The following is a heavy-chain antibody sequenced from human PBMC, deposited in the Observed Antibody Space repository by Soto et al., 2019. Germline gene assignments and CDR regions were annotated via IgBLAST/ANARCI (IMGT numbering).Heavy chain of an antibody. J-gene: IGHJ4*02. CDR1: CGSISSYY. Sequence: SETLSLTCTVSCGSISSYYWSWLRPTQGKGLEWIGYIYYSGSTKYNPSLKSRVTISVVTCKNQFSLKVSSVTAAHAAVYYCARDSDEGDFDYGGQGTLVTVAS. D-gene: IGHD3-16*01. CDR3: ARDSDEGDFDY. V-gene: IGHV4-59*01. CDR2: IYYSGST.